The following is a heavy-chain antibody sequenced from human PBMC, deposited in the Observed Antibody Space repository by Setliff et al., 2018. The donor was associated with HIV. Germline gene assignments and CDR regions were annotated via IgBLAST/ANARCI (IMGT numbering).Heavy chain of an antibody. CDR1: GGSISSGTDF. D-gene: IGHD6-13*01. Sequence: SETLSLTCSVSGGSISSGTDFWSWIRQPAGKGLEWIGRIYTSGSTKYNPSLDSRATISVDTSKNQFSLNLRSVTAADTAVYYCAREPAAGAYYFDYWGQGTLVTVSS. J-gene: IGHJ4*02. CDR2: IYTSGST. V-gene: IGHV4-61*02. CDR3: AREPAAGAYYFDY.